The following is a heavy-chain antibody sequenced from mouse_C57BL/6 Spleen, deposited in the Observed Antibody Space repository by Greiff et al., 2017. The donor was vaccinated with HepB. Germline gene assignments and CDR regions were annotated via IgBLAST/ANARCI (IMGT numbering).Heavy chain of an antibody. CDR3: ARRGYGSYYAMDY. CDR1: GFTFSDYY. CDR2: ISNGGGST. D-gene: IGHD1-1*01. J-gene: IGHJ4*01. V-gene: IGHV5-12*01. Sequence: EVKLMESGGGLVQPGGSLKLSCAASGFTFSDYYMYWVRQTPEKRLEWVAYISNGGGSTYYPDTVKGRFTISRDNAKNTLYLQMSRLKSEDTAMYYCARRGYGSYYAMDYWGQGTSVTVSS.